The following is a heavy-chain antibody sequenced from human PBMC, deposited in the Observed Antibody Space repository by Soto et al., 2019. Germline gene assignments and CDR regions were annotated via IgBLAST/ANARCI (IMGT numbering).Heavy chain of an antibody. CDR3: ARNGWPDVFDI. V-gene: IGHV4-30-4*01. Sequence: QVQLQESGPGLVKPSQTLSLTCTVSGGSISSGDYYWSWIRQPPGKGLEWIGYIYYSGSTYYKSSLKXRFMLSXXTSKNQFSLKLSSVTAADTAVYYCARNGWPDVFDIWGQGAMVTVSS. D-gene: IGHD2-2*03. CDR2: IYYSGST. J-gene: IGHJ3*02. CDR1: GGSISSGDYY.